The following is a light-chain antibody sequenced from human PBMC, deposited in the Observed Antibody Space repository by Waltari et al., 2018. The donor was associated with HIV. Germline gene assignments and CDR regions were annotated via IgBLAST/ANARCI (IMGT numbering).Light chain of an antibody. CDR1: SSNIENNY. CDR2: DDE. Sequence: QSVLTQPPSVSAAPGQRVTISCSGSSSNIENNYVSWYQHLPGTAPKLLISDDEKRPSGIPDRLSASRSGTSATLDISGLQTGDEADYYCGSWDNSLSAGVFGGGTKVTVL. V-gene: IGLV1-51*01. J-gene: IGLJ2*01. CDR3: GSWDNSLSAGV.